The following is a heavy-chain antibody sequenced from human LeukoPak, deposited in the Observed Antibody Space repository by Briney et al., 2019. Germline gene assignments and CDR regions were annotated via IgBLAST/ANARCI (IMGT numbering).Heavy chain of an antibody. CDR1: GYTFSGYY. J-gene: IGHJ5*02. CDR3: ARGNRRWAVLRYFARVWFDP. CDR2: SNPNISGT. Sequence: GASVKVSCKASGYTFSGYYMHWGRQAPGPGLGWRGWSNPNISGTNYAQKFQGRVTMTRDTCISTAYMVLSRVRPDDPGVYYCARGNRRWAVLRYFARVWFDPWGQGTLVTVSS. D-gene: IGHD3-9*01. V-gene: IGHV1-2*02.